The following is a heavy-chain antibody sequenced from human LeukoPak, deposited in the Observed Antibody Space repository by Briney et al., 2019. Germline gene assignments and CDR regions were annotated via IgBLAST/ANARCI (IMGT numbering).Heavy chain of an antibody. CDR1: GFTFSDYY. CDR2: ISTSGRYT. Sequence: GGSLRLSCAASGFTFSDYYMNWIRQAPGKGLEWVSSISTSGRYTYYAESVKGRFTISRDNAKDSLYLQINSLRAEDTAVYYCERDKIPWGKDAFEIWGQGTMVTVSS. CDR3: ERDKIPWGKDAFEI. V-gene: IGHV3-11*06. J-gene: IGHJ3*02. D-gene: IGHD3-16*01.